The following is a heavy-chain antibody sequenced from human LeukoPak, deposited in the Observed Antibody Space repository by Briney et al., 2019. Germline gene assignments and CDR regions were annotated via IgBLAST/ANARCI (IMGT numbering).Heavy chain of an antibody. J-gene: IGHJ6*02. CDR1: GYTFTGYY. Sequence: ASAKVSCKASGYTFTGYYMHWVRQAPGQGLEWMGWINPNSGGTNYAQKFQGRVTMTRDTSISTAYMELSRLRSDDTAVYYCARDPTKEYYYGSGSYLVPNYYYYYGMDVWGQGTTVTVSS. D-gene: IGHD3-10*01. CDR2: INPNSGGT. V-gene: IGHV1-2*02. CDR3: ARDPTKEYYYGSGSYLVPNYYYYYGMDV.